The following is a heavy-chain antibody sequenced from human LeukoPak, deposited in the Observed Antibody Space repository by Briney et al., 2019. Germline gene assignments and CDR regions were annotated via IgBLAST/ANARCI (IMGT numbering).Heavy chain of an antibody. CDR1: GFTFRHYW. J-gene: IGHJ4*02. CDR2: MNQDGREK. D-gene: IGHD4-17*01. CDR3: ATDDYGPAGY. V-gene: IGHV3-7*01. Sequence: HPGGSPRLSCAASGFTFRHYWMSWVRQAPGKGLEWVANMNQDGREKYYVDSVKGRFTISRDNAKNSLYLQMNSLRAEDTAVYYCATDDYGPAGYGGQGTLVTVSS.